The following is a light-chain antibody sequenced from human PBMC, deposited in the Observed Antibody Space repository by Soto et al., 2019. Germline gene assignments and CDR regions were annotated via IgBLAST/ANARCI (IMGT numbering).Light chain of an antibody. Sequence: ISLSQSPSSLSATTGDRVKISCRTSQGISSYLAWYQQKPGKAPELLIYGASTLQSGVPSRFSGSGSGTDFTLTISSLQSEDFAAYYCQQYYSFPITFGQGTRLEIK. CDR2: GAS. CDR1: QGISSY. J-gene: IGKJ5*01. V-gene: IGKV1D-8*01. CDR3: QQYYSFPIT.